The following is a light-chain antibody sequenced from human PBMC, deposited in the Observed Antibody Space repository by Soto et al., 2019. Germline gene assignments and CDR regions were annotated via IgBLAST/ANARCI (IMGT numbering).Light chain of an antibody. CDR1: QSVTTF. J-gene: IGKJ1*01. CDR2: GAS. Sequence: EIVLTQYPATLYLSEGERATLSCRASQSVTTFLAWYQQKPGQAPRLLIYGASNRATGIPDRFSGSVFGTDFSLAISSLEPEDFALYYGQQYGNSPPGTFGQETKVYIK. V-gene: IGKV3-20*01. CDR3: QQYGNSPPGT.